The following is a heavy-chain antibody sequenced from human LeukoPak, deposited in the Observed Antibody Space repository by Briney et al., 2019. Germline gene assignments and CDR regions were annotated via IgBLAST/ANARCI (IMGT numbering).Heavy chain of an antibody. J-gene: IGHJ3*02. Sequence: GASVKVSCKASGYTFTSYGISWVRQAPGQGLEWMGWISAYNGNTNYAQKFQGRVTITADKSTSTAYMELSSLRSEDTAVYYCAREQDYYDSSGYNAFDIWGQGTMVTVSS. CDR1: GYTFTSYG. D-gene: IGHD3-22*01. V-gene: IGHV1-18*01. CDR2: ISAYNGNT. CDR3: AREQDYYDSSGYNAFDI.